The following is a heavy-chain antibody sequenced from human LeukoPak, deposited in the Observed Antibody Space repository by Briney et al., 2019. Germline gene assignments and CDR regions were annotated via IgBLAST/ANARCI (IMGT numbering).Heavy chain of an antibody. Sequence: SVKVSRKASGGTFISYAISWVRQAPGQGLEWMGGIIPIFGTANYAQKFQGRVTITADESTSTAYMELSSLRSEDTAVYYCARFGTSDAFDIWGQGTMVTVSS. CDR3: ARFGTSDAFDI. CDR2: IIPIFGTA. V-gene: IGHV1-69*13. D-gene: IGHD6-13*01. J-gene: IGHJ3*02. CDR1: GGTFISYA.